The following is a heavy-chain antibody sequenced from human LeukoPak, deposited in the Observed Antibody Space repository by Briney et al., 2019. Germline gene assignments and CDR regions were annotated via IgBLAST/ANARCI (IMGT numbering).Heavy chain of an antibody. V-gene: IGHV1-18*01. CDR2: ISAYNGNT. Sequence: ASVKVSCKASGYNFTSFGISWVRQAPGQGLEWMGWISAYNGNTRSAQKFQGRVTMTTDTSTSTAYMELRSLRFDDTAVFYCVRDLGVDTSMIFFDFWGQGTLVTVSS. J-gene: IGHJ4*02. D-gene: IGHD5-18*01. CDR3: VRDLGVDTSMIFFDF. CDR1: GYNFTSFG.